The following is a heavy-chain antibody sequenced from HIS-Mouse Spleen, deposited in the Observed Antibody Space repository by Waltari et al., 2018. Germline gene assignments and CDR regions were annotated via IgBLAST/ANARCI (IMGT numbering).Heavy chain of an antibody. V-gene: IGHV4-59*01. CDR2: IYYSGST. J-gene: IGHJ3*02. CDR1: GGSISSYY. Sequence: QVQLQESGPGLVKPSETLSLTCTVSGGSISSYYWTWIRQPHGTGLAWIGYIYYSGSTNYNPSLKSRVTISVDTSKNQFSLKLSSVTAADTAVYYCARDGFCSGGSCQLRGAFDIWGQGTMVTVSS. CDR3: ARDGFCSGGSCQLRGAFDI. D-gene: IGHD2-15*01.